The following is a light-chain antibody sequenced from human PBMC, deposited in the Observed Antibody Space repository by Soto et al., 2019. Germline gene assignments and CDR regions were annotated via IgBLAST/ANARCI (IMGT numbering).Light chain of an antibody. V-gene: IGKV3-11*01. J-gene: IGKJ4*01. CDR3: RQRGT. Sequence: EFVLTQSPATLSLSPGERATLSCRASQSVSSYLAWYQQKPGQAPRLLIYDISNRATGIPPRFSGSGSGTDFTLTISSLEPEDFAVYYCRQRGTFGGGTKVEIK. CDR2: DIS. CDR1: QSVSSY.